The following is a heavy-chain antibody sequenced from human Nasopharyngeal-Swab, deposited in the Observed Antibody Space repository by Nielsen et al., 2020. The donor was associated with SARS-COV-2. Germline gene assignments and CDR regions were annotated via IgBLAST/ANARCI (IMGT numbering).Heavy chain of an antibody. CDR3: ARHVRSITIFGVVTDYGMDV. V-gene: IGHV4-39*01. D-gene: IGHD3-3*01. Sequence: SEPLSPTCTLPGGPTSTSSYYWAWIRQPPGKGLARPWSIYYSASTSHNPSLTSRPTISVDTSTNQFSLKLSSVTAADTAVYYCARHVRSITIFGVVTDYGMDVWGQGTTVTVSS. CDR2: IYYSAST. CDR1: GGPTSTSSYY. J-gene: IGHJ6*02.